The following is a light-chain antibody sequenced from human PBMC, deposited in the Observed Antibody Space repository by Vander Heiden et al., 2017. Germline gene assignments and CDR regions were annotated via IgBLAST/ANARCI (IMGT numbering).Light chain of an antibody. V-gene: IGLV2-14*03. CDR1: RSDIGASNY. Sequence: QSALTPPPSVSGSPGQSITISCIGTRSDIGASNYVSWYQQHPDKAPGLIIYEVNNRPSGVSDRFSGSKSGNTASLTISGLQGDDEADYYCSSYSTTVTLVFGGGTKVTVL. J-gene: IGLJ3*02. CDR3: SSYSTTVTLV. CDR2: EVN.